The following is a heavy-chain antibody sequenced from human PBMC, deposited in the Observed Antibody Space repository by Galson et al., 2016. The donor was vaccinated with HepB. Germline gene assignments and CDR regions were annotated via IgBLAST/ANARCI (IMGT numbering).Heavy chain of an antibody. CDR1: GFRFGSYG. CDR3: AKDPYYGSDRGYGMDV. D-gene: IGHD3-10*01. Sequence: SLRLSCAASGFRFGSYGMHWVRQAPGKGLEWAAYIPLDGSNKYYRDSVKGRFTISRDNSKNTVYLQMNSLRAEDTAVYYCAKDPYYGSDRGYGMDVWGQGTTVTVSS. CDR2: IPLDGSNK. J-gene: IGHJ6*02. V-gene: IGHV3-30*18.